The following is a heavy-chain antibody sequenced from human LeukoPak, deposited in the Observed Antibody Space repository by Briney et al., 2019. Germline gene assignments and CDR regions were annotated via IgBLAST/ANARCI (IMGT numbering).Heavy chain of an antibody. CDR2: ISSSSSTI. CDR3: ARANDFWSGYYYGMDV. V-gene: IGHV3-48*01. Sequence: GGSLRLSCAASGFTFSSYSMNWVRQAPGKGLEWVSYISSSSSTIYYADSVKGRFTISRDNAKNSLYLQMNSLRAEDTAVYYCARANDFWSGYYYGMDVWGQGTTVTVSS. CDR1: GFTFSSYS. J-gene: IGHJ6*02. D-gene: IGHD3-3*01.